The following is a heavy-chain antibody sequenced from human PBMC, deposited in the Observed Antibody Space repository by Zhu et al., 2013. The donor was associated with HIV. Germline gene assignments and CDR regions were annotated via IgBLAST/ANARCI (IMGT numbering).Heavy chain of an antibody. J-gene: IGHJ4*02. CDR3: ARHLLGTALAANY. V-gene: IGHV4-38-2*01. D-gene: IGHD5-18*01. CDR1: GYSISSGYY. Sequence: QVQLQESGPGLGKPSETLSLTCAVSGYSISSGYYWGWIRQPQEGAGVDWEYLLYGSTYYNRPLKSRVTISVDTSKNQFSLKLSSVTAADTAVYYCARHLLGTALAANYWGQGALVTVSS. CDR2: LLYGST.